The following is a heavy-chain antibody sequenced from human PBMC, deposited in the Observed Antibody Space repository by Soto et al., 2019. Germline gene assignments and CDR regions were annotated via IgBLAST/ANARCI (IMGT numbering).Heavy chain of an antibody. D-gene: IGHD6-19*01. CDR2: IFYSGST. Sequence: SETLSLTCTVSGGSISSSSYYWVLIRQPPGKGLEWIASIFYSGSTYYNPSLKSRLTISVDTSKNQFSLKLSSVTAADTAVYYCARDRGLGSGWYGWFDPWGQGTLVTVLL. CDR3: ARDRGLGSGWYGWFDP. V-gene: IGHV4-39*07. J-gene: IGHJ5*02. CDR1: GGSISSSSYY.